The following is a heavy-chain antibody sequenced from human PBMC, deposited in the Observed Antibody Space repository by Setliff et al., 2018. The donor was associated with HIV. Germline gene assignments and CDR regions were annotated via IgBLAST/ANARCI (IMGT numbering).Heavy chain of an antibody. D-gene: IGHD3-3*01. CDR1: GGSISSGSYY. J-gene: IGHJ4*02. CDR3: ASRRGGGFFAWPDPYFDY. Sequence: SETLSLTCTVSGGSISSGSYYWSWIRQPAGKGLEWIGHIYTSGRTNYNPSLKSRVISSIDTSKNQFSLKLFSVTAADTAVYYFASRRGGGFFAWPDPYFDYWGQGTLVTVSS. V-gene: IGHV4-61*09. CDR2: IYTSGRT.